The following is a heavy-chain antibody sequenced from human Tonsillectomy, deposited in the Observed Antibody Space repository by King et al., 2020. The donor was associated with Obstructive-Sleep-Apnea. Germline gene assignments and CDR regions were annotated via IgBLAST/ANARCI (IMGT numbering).Heavy chain of an antibody. V-gene: IGHV3-33*01. CDR3: AREGCSGGSCYPVAYYFDY. Sequence: VQLVESGGGVVQPGRSLRLSCAASGFTFSSYGMHWVRQAPGKGLEWGAVIWYDGSNKYYADSVKGRFTISRDNSKNTLYLQMNSLRAEATAVYYCAREGCSGGSCYPVAYYFDYWGQGTLVTVSS. CDR2: IWYDGSNK. CDR1: GFTFSSYG. D-gene: IGHD2-15*01. J-gene: IGHJ4*02.